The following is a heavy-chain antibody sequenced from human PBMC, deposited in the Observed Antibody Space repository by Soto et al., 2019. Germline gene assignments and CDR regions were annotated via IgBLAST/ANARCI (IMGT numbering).Heavy chain of an antibody. CDR2: ISYDGSNK. D-gene: IGHD3-10*01. J-gene: IGHJ4*02. CDR3: VGGQYYFDY. Sequence: QVQLVESGGGVVQPGRSLRLSCAASGFPFTAYGMHWVREGPDKGLEWVAVISYDGSNKLYADSVKGRFTISRDNSKNTLYLQMNSLRPEDTALYYCVGGQYYFDYRGQGTLVTVSS. CDR1: GFPFTAYG. V-gene: IGHV3-30*03.